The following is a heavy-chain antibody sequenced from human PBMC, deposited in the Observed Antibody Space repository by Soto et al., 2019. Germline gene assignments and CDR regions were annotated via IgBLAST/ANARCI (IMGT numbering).Heavy chain of an antibody. J-gene: IGHJ4*02. Sequence: EVQLVETGGGLIQPGGSLRLSCAASGFTVRSNYMSWVRQAPGKGLEWVSVIYSGGSTYYADSVKGRFTISRDNSKNTLYRQMSSLRAEDTAVYYCARDDGGLSYFDYWGQGTLVTVSS. D-gene: IGHD3-16*01. CDR3: ARDDGGLSYFDY. CDR1: GFTVRSNY. CDR2: IYSGGST. V-gene: IGHV3-53*02.